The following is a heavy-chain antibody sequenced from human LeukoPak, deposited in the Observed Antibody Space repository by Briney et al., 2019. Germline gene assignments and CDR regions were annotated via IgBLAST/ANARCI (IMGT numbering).Heavy chain of an antibody. CDR3: ARGGGLDV. J-gene: IGHJ6*02. Sequence: GGSLRLSCAASGFTFSSYWMNWARQAPGKVLEWVASINHNGNVNYYVDSVKGRFTISRDNAKNSLYLQMSNLRAEDTAVYFCARGGGLDVWGQGATVTVSS. D-gene: IGHD3-16*01. CDR2: INHNGNVN. V-gene: IGHV3-7*03. CDR1: GFTFSSYW.